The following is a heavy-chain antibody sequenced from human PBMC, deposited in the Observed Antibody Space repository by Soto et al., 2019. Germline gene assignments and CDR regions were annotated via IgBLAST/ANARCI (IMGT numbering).Heavy chain of an antibody. CDR2: ISYDGSNK. Sequence: GGSLRLSCAASGFTFSSYGMHWVRQAPGKGLEWVAVISYDGSNKYYADSVKGRITISRDNSKKTLYLQMNSLRGEDTAVYYCAKDNGSGCDWLRVGDASDIWGQGTMVTVSS. CDR1: GFTFSSYG. V-gene: IGHV3-30*18. J-gene: IGHJ3*02. D-gene: IGHD5-12*01. CDR3: AKDNGSGCDWLRVGDASDI.